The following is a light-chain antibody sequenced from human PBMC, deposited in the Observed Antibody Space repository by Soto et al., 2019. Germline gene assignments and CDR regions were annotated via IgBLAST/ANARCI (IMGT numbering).Light chain of an antibody. CDR3: GTWDTSVSALV. CDR2: DNH. V-gene: IGLV1-51*01. CDR1: SSNIGNNY. J-gene: IGLJ2*01. Sequence: QSVLTQPPSVSAAPGQKVTISCSGSSSNIGNNYVSWYQQLPGTAPKLLIYDNHKRPSGIPDRFSGSKSGTSATLGITGLQTGDGADYYCGTWDTSVSALVFGGGTKLTVL.